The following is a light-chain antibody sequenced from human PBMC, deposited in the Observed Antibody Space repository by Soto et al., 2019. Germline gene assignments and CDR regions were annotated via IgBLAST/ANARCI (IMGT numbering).Light chain of an antibody. CDR2: AAS. Sequence: DIQMTQSPSSLSASVGDRVTITCRASQSISNYLSWYQQKPGKAPKLLIYAASTLQSGVPSRFSGSGSGTDFPLTISSLESEDFATYFCQQSYSTPGVTFGPGTKVDIK. CDR3: QQSYSTPGVT. CDR1: QSISNY. V-gene: IGKV1-39*01. J-gene: IGKJ3*01.